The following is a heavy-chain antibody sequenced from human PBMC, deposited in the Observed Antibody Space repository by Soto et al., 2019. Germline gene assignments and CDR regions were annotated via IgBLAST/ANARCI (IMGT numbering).Heavy chain of an antibody. D-gene: IGHD3-3*01. CDR3: ARENHYDFWSGYYPDY. V-gene: IGHV1-3*01. CDR2: INAGNGNT. CDR1: GYTFTSYA. Sequence: ASVKVSCKASGYTFTSYAMHWVRQAPGQRLEWMGWINAGNGNTKYSQKFQGRVTITRDTSASTAYMELSSLRSEDTAVYYCARENHYDFWSGYYPDYWGQGTLVTVSS. J-gene: IGHJ4*02.